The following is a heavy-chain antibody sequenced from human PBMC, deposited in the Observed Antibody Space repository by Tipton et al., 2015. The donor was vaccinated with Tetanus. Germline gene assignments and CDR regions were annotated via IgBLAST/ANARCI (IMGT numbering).Heavy chain of an antibody. J-gene: IGHJ4*02. CDR3: AQDQARGARGLNYFDY. Sequence: LVKPKQTLSLSCTVSGGSISSGGYYWTWIRQHPGKGLEWIGDIYYSGRTYYDPSLKVRVSKSVYTSNNQLSLNLNSVTAADTAVFYCAQDQARGARGLNYFDYLGQGSLVSVSS. V-gene: IGHV4-31*03. CDR2: IYYSGRT. D-gene: IGHD1-26*01. CDR1: GGSISSGGYY.